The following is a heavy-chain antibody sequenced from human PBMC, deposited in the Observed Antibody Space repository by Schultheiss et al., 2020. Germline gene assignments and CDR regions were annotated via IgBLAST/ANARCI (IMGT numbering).Heavy chain of an antibody. J-gene: IGHJ4*02. CDR1: GFSLSTSGVG. Sequence: SGPTLVKPTQTLTLTCTFSGFSLSTSGVGVGWIRQPPGKALEWLALIYWNDDKRYSPSLKSRLTITKDTSKNQVVLTMTNMDPVDTATYYCARIMGSGWHEDRWGQGTLVTVSS. CDR3: ARIMGSGWHEDR. V-gene: IGHV2-5*01. D-gene: IGHD6-19*01. CDR2: IYWNDDK.